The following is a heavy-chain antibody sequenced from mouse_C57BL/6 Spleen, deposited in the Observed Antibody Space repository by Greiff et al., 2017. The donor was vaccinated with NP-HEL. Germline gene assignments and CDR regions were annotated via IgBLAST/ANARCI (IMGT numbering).Heavy chain of an antibody. J-gene: IGHJ2*01. CDR3: ARKNYYGSSPRFDY. CDR2: ISSGSSTI. V-gene: IGHV5-17*01. Sequence: EVKLVESGGGLVKPGGSLKLSCAASGFTFSDYGMHWVRQAPEKGLEWVAYISSGSSTIYYADTVKGRFTISRDNAKNTLFLQMTSLRSEDTAMYYCARKNYYGSSPRFDYWGQGTTLTVSS. CDR1: GFTFSDYG. D-gene: IGHD1-1*01.